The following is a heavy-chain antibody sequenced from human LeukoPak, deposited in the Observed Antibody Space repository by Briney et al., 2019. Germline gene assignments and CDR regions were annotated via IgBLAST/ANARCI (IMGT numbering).Heavy chain of an antibody. J-gene: IGHJ4*02. CDR1: GFSFSGDY. D-gene: IGHD3-22*01. V-gene: IGHV3-64*01. Sequence: GGSLRLSCAASGFSFSGDYIHWVRQAPGKGLEYVSAISGNGATTHYTNSVKGRFTISRDNSKNTVYLQMGSLRTEDMGVYYCARGLYYYDGSGFPRWGQGTLVTVSS. CDR2: ISGNGATT. CDR3: ARGLYYYDGSGFPR.